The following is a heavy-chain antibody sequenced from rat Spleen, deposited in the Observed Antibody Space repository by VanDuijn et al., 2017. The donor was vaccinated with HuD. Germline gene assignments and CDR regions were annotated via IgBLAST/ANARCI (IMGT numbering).Heavy chain of an antibody. Sequence: EVQLVESDGGLVQPGRSLKLSCAASGFTFSDYYMAWVRQAPTKGLEWVATISYDGSSTYYRDSVKGRFTISRDNAKNTLFLQMDSLRSEDTATYYCARLRYNPFDYWGQGVMVTVSS. J-gene: IGHJ2*01. V-gene: IGHV5-29*01. D-gene: IGHD1-5*01. CDR2: ISYDGSST. CDR3: ARLRYNPFDY. CDR1: GFTFSDYY.